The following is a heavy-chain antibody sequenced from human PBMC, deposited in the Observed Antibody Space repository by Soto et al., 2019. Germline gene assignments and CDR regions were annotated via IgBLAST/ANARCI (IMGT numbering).Heavy chain of an antibody. CDR3: ARDITGTTFSWFDP. J-gene: IGHJ5*02. CDR1: GGTFSSYA. D-gene: IGHD1-7*01. V-gene: IGHV1-69*13. CDR2: IIPIFGTA. Sequence: GPQLKVSCKASGGTFSSYAISWVRQAPGQGLEWMGGIIPIFGTANYAQKFQGRVTITADESTSTAYMELSSLRSEDTAVYYCARDITGTTFSWFDPWGQGTLVTVSS.